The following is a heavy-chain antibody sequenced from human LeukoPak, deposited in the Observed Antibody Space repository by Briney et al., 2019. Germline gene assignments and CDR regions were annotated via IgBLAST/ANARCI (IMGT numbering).Heavy chain of an antibody. CDR1: GFTFSSYS. CDR2: ISSSSSYI. CDR3: AKGDPMVRGTEWFYYYYYMDV. J-gene: IGHJ6*03. D-gene: IGHD3-10*01. V-gene: IGHV3-21*04. Sequence: GGSLRLSCAASGFTFSSYSMNWVRQAPGKGLEWVSSISSSSSYIYYADSVKGRFTISRDNAKNSLYLQMNSLRAEDTAVYYCAKGDPMVRGTEWFYYYYYMDVWGKGTTVTVSS.